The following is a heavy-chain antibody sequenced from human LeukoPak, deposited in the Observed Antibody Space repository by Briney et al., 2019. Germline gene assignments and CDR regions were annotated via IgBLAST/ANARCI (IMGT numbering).Heavy chain of an antibody. Sequence: GGSLRLSCAASGFTFSSYWMSWVRQAPGKGLEWVANIKQDGSEKYYVDSVKGRFTISRDNAKNSLYLQMNSLRAEDTAVYYCARGPANAGGYGSGILSKPSTRNDYWGQGTLVTVSS. J-gene: IGHJ4*02. V-gene: IGHV3-7*01. CDR1: GFTFSSYW. CDR2: IKQDGSEK. D-gene: IGHD3-10*01. CDR3: ARGPANAGGYGSGILSKPSTRNDY.